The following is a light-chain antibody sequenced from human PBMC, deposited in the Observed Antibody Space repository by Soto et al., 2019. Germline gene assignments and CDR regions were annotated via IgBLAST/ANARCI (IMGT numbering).Light chain of an antibody. CDR2: GAS. CDR1: QSISSN. V-gene: IGKV3-15*01. CDR3: QQYNNWPFT. J-gene: IGKJ3*01. Sequence: EIVMTQSPATLSVSPGERATLSCRASQSISSNLAWYQQKPGQAPRLLIYGASTRATGIPATFSGSGSGTEFTLTISSLPSEDFAVYYCQQYNNWPFTFGPGTKVYIK.